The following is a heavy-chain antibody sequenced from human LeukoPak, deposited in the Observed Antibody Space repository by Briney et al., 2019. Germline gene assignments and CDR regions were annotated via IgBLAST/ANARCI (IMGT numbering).Heavy chain of an antibody. CDR1: GYSFTSYW. J-gene: IGHJ2*01. Sequence: GESLETSCKGSGYSFTSYWIGWVRQMPGKGLEWMGIIYPGDSDTRYSPSFQGQVTISADKSISTAYLQWSSLKASDTAMYYCARRGGSYYSRYFDLWGRGDSFSVSS. D-gene: IGHD1-26*01. V-gene: IGHV5-51*01. CDR3: ARRGGSYYSRYFDL. CDR2: IYPGDSDT.